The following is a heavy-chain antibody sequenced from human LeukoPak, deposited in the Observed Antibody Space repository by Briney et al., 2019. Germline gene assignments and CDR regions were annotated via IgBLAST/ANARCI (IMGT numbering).Heavy chain of an antibody. CDR1: GGSISSYY. CDR3: ARGTSSGWYSFDS. CDR2: IYYSATT. D-gene: IGHD6-19*01. V-gene: IGHV4-59*01. Sequence: SETLSLTCTVSGGSISSYYWSWIRQPPGKGLEWIGYIYYSATTNYNPSLKSRVTISVDTSKNQFSLKLSSVTAADTAVYYCARGTSSGWYSFDSWGQGTLVTVSS. J-gene: IGHJ4*02.